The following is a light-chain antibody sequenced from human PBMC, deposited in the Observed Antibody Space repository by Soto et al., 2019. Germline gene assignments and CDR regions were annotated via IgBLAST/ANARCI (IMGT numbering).Light chain of an antibody. CDR3: QSYDSSLSGVV. CDR2: GNS. CDR1: SSNIGAGYD. J-gene: IGLJ3*02. V-gene: IGLV1-40*01. Sequence: QSVVTQPPSVSGAPGQRVTISCTGGSSNIGAGYDVHWYQQLPGAAPKLLIFGNSNRRPGVPDRFSGSKSGTSASLAITGLLAEDVADYYCQSYDSSLSGVVFGGGTKVTVL.